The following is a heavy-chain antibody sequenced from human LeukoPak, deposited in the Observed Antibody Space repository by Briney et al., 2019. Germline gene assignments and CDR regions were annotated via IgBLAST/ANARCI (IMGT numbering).Heavy chain of an antibody. D-gene: IGHD6-19*01. Sequence: GGSLRLSCTASGFTFGDYAMSWFRQAPGKGLEWVGFIRSKAYGGTTEYAASVKGRFTISRDDSKGIAYLQMNSLKTEDTAVYYCTRPAYSSGWYVGGWFDPWGQGTLVTVSS. J-gene: IGHJ5*02. CDR3: TRPAYSSGWYVGGWFDP. V-gene: IGHV3-49*03. CDR1: GFTFGDYA. CDR2: IRSKAYGGTT.